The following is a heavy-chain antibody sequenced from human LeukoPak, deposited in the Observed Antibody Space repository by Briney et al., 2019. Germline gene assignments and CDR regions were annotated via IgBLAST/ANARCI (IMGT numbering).Heavy chain of an antibody. Sequence: SQTLSLTCTVSGGAISSGSYYWSWIRQPAGKGLEWIGRIYYSGSTYYNPSLKSRVTISVDTSKNQFSLKLSSVTAADTAVYYCAINVGPNGSGSYYGENYFDYWGQGTLVTVSS. CDR1: GGAISSGSYY. J-gene: IGHJ4*02. CDR2: IYYSGST. D-gene: IGHD3-10*01. V-gene: IGHV4-61*02. CDR3: AINVGPNGSGSYYGENYFDY.